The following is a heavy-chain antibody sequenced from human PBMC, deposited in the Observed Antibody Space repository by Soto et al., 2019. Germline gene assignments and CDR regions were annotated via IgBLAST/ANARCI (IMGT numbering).Heavy chain of an antibody. Sequence: LSLTCTVSGGSISSGGYYWSWIRQHPGKGLEWIGYISYSGSTYYNPSLESRVTISVDTSKNQFSLKLSSVTAADTAVYYCARDALSRDSFWGQGSLVTGSS. J-gene: IGHJ4*02. D-gene: IGHD3-22*01. V-gene: IGHV4-31*03. CDR1: GGSISSGGYY. CDR3: ARDALSRDSF. CDR2: ISYSGST.